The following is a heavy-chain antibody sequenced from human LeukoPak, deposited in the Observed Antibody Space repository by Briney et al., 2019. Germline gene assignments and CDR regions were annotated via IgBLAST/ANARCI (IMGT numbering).Heavy chain of an antibody. J-gene: IGHJ3*02. CDR3: ARQTMTTADAFDI. D-gene: IGHD4-17*01. CDR1: GGSISSHF. CDR2: INYSGST. V-gene: IGHV4-59*08. Sequence: NPSETLSLTCTVSGGSISSHFWSWIRQPPGKGLEWLAYINYSGSTDYSGSTDYNPSLKSRVTISVHTSKKQFSLNLSSVTAGDTAVYYCARQTMTTADAFDIWGQGTMVTVSS.